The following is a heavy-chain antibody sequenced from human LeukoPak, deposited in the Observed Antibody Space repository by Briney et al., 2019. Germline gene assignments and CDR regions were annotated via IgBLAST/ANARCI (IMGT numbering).Heavy chain of an antibody. CDR3: ARNTICTGYYAFDF. J-gene: IGHJ3*01. CDR2: LNSNSGGT. Sequence: ASVKVSCTAPGYSFIAYYMHWLRQAPGQGIEWMGGLNSNSGGTKYAQKFQGRVTITRDTSISTAYMELSRLRSDDTAVDYCARNTICTGYYAFDFWGQGTLVTVSS. V-gene: IGHV1-2*02. CDR1: GYSFIAYY. D-gene: IGHD3-9*01.